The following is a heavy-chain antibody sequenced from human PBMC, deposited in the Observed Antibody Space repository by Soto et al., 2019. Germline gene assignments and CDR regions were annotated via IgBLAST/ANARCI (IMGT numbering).Heavy chain of an antibody. CDR2: IYYSGST. J-gene: IGHJ4*02. D-gene: IGHD3-10*01. Sequence: QVQLQESGPGLVKPSQTLSLTCTVSGGSISSGGYYWSWIRQHPGKGLEWIGYIYYSGSTYYNPSLKSRVTLSVDTSKNQFSLKLSSVTAADTAVYYCARGVTMVRGVILPDYWGQGTLVTVSS. CDR1: GGSISSGGYY. V-gene: IGHV4-31*03. CDR3: ARGVTMVRGVILPDY.